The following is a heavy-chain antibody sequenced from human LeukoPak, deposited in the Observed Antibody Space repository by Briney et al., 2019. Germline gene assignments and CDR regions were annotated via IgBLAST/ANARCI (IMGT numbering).Heavy chain of an antibody. D-gene: IGHD2-15*01. CDR2: ISASGGST. J-gene: IGHJ4*02. CDR1: GFTFSSYA. CDR3: AKSVVVVAARYFDY. Sequence: GGSVRLSCAASGFTFSSYAMSWVRQAPGQGLEWISAISASGGSTNYADSVKGRFTISRDKSRNTLYLQMNSLKAEDTAVYYCAKSVVVVAARYFDYWGQATLVTDSS. V-gene: IGHV3-23*01.